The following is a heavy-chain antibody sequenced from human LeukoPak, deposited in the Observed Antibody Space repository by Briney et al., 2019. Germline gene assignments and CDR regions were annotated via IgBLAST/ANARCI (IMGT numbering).Heavy chain of an antibody. Sequence: GESLKISCKGSGYSFTNYWIGWVRQMPGKGLEWMGIIYPGDSDTRYSPSFQGQVTISADKSISTAYLQWSSLKASDTAMYYCARRDQNCSGGSCYPYYSDYWGQGTLVTVSS. J-gene: IGHJ4*02. V-gene: IGHV5-51*01. D-gene: IGHD2-15*01. CDR2: IYPGDSDT. CDR1: GYSFTNYW. CDR3: ARRDQNCSGGSCYPYYSDY.